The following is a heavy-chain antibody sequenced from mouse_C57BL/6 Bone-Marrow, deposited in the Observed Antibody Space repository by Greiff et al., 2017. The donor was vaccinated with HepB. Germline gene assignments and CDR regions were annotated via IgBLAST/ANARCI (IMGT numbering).Heavy chain of an antibody. CDR1: GYTFTEYT. CDR3: ARHEAITTVVAPGYFDV. J-gene: IGHJ1*03. V-gene: IGHV1-62-2*01. CDR2: FYPGSGSI. Sequence: VQLQESGAELVKPGASVKLSCKASGYTFTEYTIHWVKQRSGQGLEWIGWFYPGSGSIKYNEKFKDKATLTADKSSSTVYMELSRLTSEDSAVYFCARHEAITTVVAPGYFDVWGTGTTVTVSS. D-gene: IGHD1-1*01.